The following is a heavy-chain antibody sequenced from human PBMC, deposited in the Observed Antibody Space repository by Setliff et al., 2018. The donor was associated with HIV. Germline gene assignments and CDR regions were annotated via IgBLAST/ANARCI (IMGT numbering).Heavy chain of an antibody. CDR1: GVSINRTDHY. J-gene: IGHJ4*02. Sequence: SETLSLTCSVSGVSINRTDHYWGWIRQSPGKRLEWIGSVSQSGSTYYNPSLKSRITISVDRSKNLFSLKLISVTAADTAVYYCTRRFEKWLAFDYWGQGTLVTVS. D-gene: IGHD6-19*01. CDR3: TRRFEKWLAFDY. CDR2: VSQSGST. V-gene: IGHV4-39*01.